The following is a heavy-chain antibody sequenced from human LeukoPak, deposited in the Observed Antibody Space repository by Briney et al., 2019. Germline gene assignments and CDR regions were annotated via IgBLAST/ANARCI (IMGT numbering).Heavy chain of an antibody. J-gene: IGHJ4*02. CDR3: VRDWGLAY. Sequence: GGSLRLSCAASGFTFTTYWMSWVRQAPGKGLEWVANIKNDGTENYYVDSVKGRFTISRDNANNSLYLQMDSLRADDTAVYYCVRDWGLAYWGQGTLVAVSS. CDR1: GFTFTTYW. V-gene: IGHV3-7*05. D-gene: IGHD3-16*01. CDR2: IKNDGTEN.